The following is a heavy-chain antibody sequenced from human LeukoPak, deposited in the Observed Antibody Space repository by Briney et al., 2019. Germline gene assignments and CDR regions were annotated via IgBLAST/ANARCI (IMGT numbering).Heavy chain of an antibody. CDR1: GYTFTSYG. V-gene: IGHV1-18*01. CDR2: ISAYNGNT. CDR3: ARAKVVPAGRYGMDV. Sequence: ASVTVSCKASGYTFTSYGISWVRQAPGQGLEWMGWISAYNGNTNYAQKLQGRVTMTTDTSTSTAYMELRSLRSDDTAVYYCARAKVVPAGRYGMDVWGQGTTVTVSS. J-gene: IGHJ6*02. D-gene: IGHD2-2*01.